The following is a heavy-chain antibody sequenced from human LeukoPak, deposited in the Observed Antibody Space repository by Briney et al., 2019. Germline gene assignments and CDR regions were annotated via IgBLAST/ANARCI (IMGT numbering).Heavy chain of an antibody. CDR2: IHYTGTT. CDR3: AGAPNQHYFDY. J-gene: IGHJ4*02. Sequence: PSETLSLTCTVTGASLTSYYWKWIRQPPGKGLESIGHIHYTGTTDYNPSLKSRVTMLVDTSKNQFSLRLISVTASDTTVYFCAGAPNQHYFDYWGQGSLVAVSS. CDR1: GASLTSYY. V-gene: IGHV4-59*01.